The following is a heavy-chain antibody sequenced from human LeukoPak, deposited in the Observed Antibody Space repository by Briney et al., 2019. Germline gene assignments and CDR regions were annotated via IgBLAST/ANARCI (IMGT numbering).Heavy chain of an antibody. CDR3: ARIRDGYNDAYDI. CDR1: GYTFTSYG. J-gene: IGHJ3*02. CDR2: INLGGDNT. D-gene: IGHD5-24*01. V-gene: IGHV1-46*01. Sequence: ASVKVSCKASGYTFTSYGISWVRQAPGQGLEWMGLINLGGDNTDYAQNFQGRVTMTRDTSTSTVYMGLSSLRSEDTAVYYCARIRDGYNDAYDIWGQGTMVTVSS.